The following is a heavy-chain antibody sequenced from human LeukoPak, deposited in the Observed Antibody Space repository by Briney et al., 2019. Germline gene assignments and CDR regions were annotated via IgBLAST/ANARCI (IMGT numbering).Heavy chain of an antibody. J-gene: IGHJ4*02. D-gene: IGHD2-2*01. Sequence: GGSLRLSCAASGFTFSSYGMHWVRQAPGKGLEWVTFIRYDGSNEYYADSVKGRFTISRDNSKNTLYLQMNSLRAKDTAVYYCANGDCSSTSCYGGVVDYWGQGTLVTVSS. V-gene: IGHV3-30*02. CDR3: ANGDCSSTSCYGGVVDY. CDR1: GFTFSSYG. CDR2: IRYDGSNE.